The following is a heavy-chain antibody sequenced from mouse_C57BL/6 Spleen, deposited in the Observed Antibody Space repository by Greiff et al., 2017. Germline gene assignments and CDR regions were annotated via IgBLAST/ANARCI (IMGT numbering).Heavy chain of an antibody. J-gene: IGHJ2*01. V-gene: IGHV1-80*01. CDR2: IYPGDGDT. CDR1: GYAFSSYW. CDR3: ARWGTTVPLDY. Sequence: QVQLKESGAELVKPGASVKISCKASGYAFSSYWMNWVKQRPGKGLEWIGQIYPGDGDTNYNGKFKGKATLTADKSSSTAYLQLSSLTSEDSAVYFCARWGTTVPLDYWGQGTTLTVSS. D-gene: IGHD1-1*01.